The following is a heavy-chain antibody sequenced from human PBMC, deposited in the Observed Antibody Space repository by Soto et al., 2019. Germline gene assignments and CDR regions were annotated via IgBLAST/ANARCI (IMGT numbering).Heavy chain of an antibody. D-gene: IGHD2-2*01. Sequence: SETLSLTCTVSGGSISSGGYYWSWIRHHPGKGLEWIGYIYYSGSTYYNPSLKSRVTISVDTSKNQFSLKLSSVTAADTAVYYCASGGGYCSSTSCSVWGQGTLVTV. CDR1: GGSISSGGYY. CDR3: ASGGGYCSSTSCSV. V-gene: IGHV4-31*03. CDR2: IYYSGST. J-gene: IGHJ4*02.